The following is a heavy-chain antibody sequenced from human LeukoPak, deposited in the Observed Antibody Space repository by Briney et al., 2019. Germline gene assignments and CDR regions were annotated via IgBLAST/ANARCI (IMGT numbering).Heavy chain of an antibody. V-gene: IGHV3-13*01. D-gene: IGHD3-22*01. CDR1: GFTFSSYD. CDR3: ARVTMIVVVITLLEYFQH. J-gene: IGHJ1*01. Sequence: PGGSLRLSCAASGFTFSSYDMHWVRQAPGKGLEWVSAIGTAGDTYYPGSVKGRFTISRENAKNSLYLQMNSLRAGDTAVYYCARVTMIVVVITLLEYFQHWGQGTLVTVSS. CDR2: IGTAGDT.